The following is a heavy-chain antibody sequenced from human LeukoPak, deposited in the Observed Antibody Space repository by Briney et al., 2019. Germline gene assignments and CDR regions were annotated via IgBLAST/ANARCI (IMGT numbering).Heavy chain of an antibody. Sequence: ASVKVSCKASRFTFTSSAVQWVRQARGQRLEWIGWIVVGSGNTNYAQKFQERVTITRDMSTSTAYMELSSLRSEDTAVYYCAADLPNYYDSSGYYDWGQGTLVTVSS. V-gene: IGHV1-58*01. CDR3: AADLPNYYDSSGYYD. CDR1: RFTFTSSA. D-gene: IGHD3-22*01. CDR2: IVVGSGNT. J-gene: IGHJ4*02.